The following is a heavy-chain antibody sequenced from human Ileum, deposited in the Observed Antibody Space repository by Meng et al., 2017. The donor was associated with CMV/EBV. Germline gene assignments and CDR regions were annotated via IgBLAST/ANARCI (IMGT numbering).Heavy chain of an antibody. J-gene: IGHJ4*02. V-gene: IGHV7-4-1*02. Sequence: CKASGHTFTSNNLIWVRQAAGQGTEWMGWSNTNTGNPTYARDFTGRFVFSLDTSVSTAYLQISGLKAEDTAAYYCARDGLNERYFDYWGQGTLVTVSS. CDR1: GHTFTSNN. CDR3: ARDGLNERYFDY. CDR2: SNTNTGNP.